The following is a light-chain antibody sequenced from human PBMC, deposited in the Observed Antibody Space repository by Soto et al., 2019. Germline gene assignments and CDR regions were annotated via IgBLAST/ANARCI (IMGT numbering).Light chain of an antibody. J-gene: IGLJ2*01. V-gene: IGLV1-51*01. CDR3: GTWDSSLSTVL. CDR1: SSDIGENY. Sequence: QSVLTQPPSVSAAPGQKVTISCSGSSSDIGENYVSWYQQLPGTAPKLLIYDTNKRPSGIPDRFSGSKSGTSATLGITGLQTGDEADYYCGTWDSSLSTVLFCGGTQLTVL. CDR2: DTN.